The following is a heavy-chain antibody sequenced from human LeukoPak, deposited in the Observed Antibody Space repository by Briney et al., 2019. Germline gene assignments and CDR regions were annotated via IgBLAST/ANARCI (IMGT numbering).Heavy chain of an antibody. CDR1: GYTFTSYG. J-gene: IGHJ4*02. CDR2: ISAYNGNT. Sequence: ASVKVSCKASGYTFTSYGISWVRQAPGQGLEWMGWISAYNGNTNYAQKLQGRVTMTTDTSTSTAYMELRSLRSDDTAVYYCARANLPQGASGYYLDYWGQGTLVTVSS. D-gene: IGHD3-10*01. CDR3: ARANLPQGASGYYLDY. V-gene: IGHV1-18*01.